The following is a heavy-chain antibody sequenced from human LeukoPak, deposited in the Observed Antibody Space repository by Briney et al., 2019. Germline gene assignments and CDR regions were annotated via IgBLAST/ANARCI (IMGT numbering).Heavy chain of an antibody. CDR2: TYYRSKCYN. V-gene: IGHV6-1*01. J-gene: IGHJ3*02. D-gene: IGHD2-21*01. Sequence: SQTLSLTCAISGDSVSSNSAAWNWIRQSPSRGLEWLGRTYYRSKCYNDYAVSVKSRITINPDTSKNQFSLQLDSVTPEDTAVYYCCHSLSGRTGAFDIWGRGTVVTVSS. CDR1: GDSVSSNSAA. CDR3: CHSLSGRTGAFDI.